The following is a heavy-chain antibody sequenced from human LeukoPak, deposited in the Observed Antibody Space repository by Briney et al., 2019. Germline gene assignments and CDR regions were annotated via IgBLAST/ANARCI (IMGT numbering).Heavy chain of an antibody. CDR1: GGSISSYY. Sequence: SETLSLTCTVSGGSISSYYWSWIRQPPGKGLEYIAYVYYTGSTNYNPSLKSRVTISVDTSKNQFSLKLSSVTAADTAVYYCARGLPAARNAFDIWGQGTMVTVSS. V-gene: IGHV4-59*01. D-gene: IGHD2-2*01. CDR3: ARGLPAARNAFDI. CDR2: VYYTGST. J-gene: IGHJ3*02.